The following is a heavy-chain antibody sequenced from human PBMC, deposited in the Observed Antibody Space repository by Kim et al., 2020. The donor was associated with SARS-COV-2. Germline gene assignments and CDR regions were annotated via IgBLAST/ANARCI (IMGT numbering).Heavy chain of an antibody. Sequence: SVKVSCKASGGTFSSYAISWVRQAPGQGLEWMGGIIPIFGTANYAQKFQGRVTITADESTSTAYMELSSLRSEDTAVYYCAREAELDTAMASHHGPLVDDWGQGTLVTVSS. D-gene: IGHD5-18*01. CDR3: AREAELDTAMASHHGPLVDD. CDR1: GGTFSSYA. V-gene: IGHV1-69*13. J-gene: IGHJ4*02. CDR2: IIPIFGTA.